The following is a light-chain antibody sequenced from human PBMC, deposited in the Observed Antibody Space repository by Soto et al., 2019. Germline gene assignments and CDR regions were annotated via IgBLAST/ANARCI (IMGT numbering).Light chain of an antibody. V-gene: IGKV3-15*01. CDR3: QQYDKWPSLT. J-gene: IGKJ4*01. Sequence: EIVMTQSPATLSVSPGERATLSCRASQSVSSNLAWYQQTPGQAPRLLIYGASTRATGIPARFSGSGSGTEFTLTISGLQSEDFAVYYCQQYDKWPSLTFGGGTKVEIK. CDR2: GAS. CDR1: QSVSSN.